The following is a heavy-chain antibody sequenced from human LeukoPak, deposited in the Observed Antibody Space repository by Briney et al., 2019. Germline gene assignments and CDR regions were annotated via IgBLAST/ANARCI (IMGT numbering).Heavy chain of an antibody. D-gene: IGHD3-10*01. J-gene: IGHJ2*01. CDR2: INFAAGST. Sequence: GGSLRLSCAASGFTFSSYSMNWVRQAPGKGLEWVSTINFAAGSTHYADSVKGRFTISRDNSKNTVYLQMNSLRADDTAVYYCADGSIPYWYFDLWGRGTLVTVSS. CDR3: ADGSIPYWYFDL. CDR1: GFTFSSYS. V-gene: IGHV3-23*01.